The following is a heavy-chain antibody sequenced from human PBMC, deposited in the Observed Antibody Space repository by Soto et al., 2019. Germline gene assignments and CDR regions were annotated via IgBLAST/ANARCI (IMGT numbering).Heavy chain of an antibody. CDR2: IYWDDDK. CDR3: ADRIGYCISTSCYDP. D-gene: IGHD2-2*01. CDR1: GFSLSTSGVG. V-gene: IGHV2-5*02. J-gene: IGHJ5*02. Sequence: QITLKESGPTLVKPTQTLTLTCTFSGFSLSTSGVGVGWIRQPPGKALEWLALIYWDDDKRYSPSLKSRLTITKDTSKNQVVLTMTNMDPVDTATYYCADRIGYCISTSCYDPWGQGTLVTVSS.